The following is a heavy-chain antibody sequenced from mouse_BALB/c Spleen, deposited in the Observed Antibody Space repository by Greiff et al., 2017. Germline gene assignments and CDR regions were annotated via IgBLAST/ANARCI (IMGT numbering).Heavy chain of an antibody. J-gene: IGHJ4*01. V-gene: IGHV10-3*03. Sequence: DVQLVESGGGLVQPKGSLKLSCAASGFTFNTYAMPWVCQAPGKGLEWVARIRSKSNNNATYYADSVKDRFTISRDDSQSKLDLQMNNLKTEDTAMYYCVREVSHYCGCYVMDYWGQGTSVTVSS. D-gene: IGHD1-2*01. CDR2: IRSKSNNNAT. CDR1: GFTFNTYA. CDR3: VREVSHYCGCYVMDY.